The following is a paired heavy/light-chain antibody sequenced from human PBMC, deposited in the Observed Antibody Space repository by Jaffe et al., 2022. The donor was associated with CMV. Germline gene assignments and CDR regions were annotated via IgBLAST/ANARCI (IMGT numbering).Light chain of an antibody. V-gene: IGKV3-20*01. J-gene: IGKJ4*01. CDR1: QSISSGF. CDR2: GAS. Sequence: EIVLTQSPGTLSLSPGERATLSCRASQSISSGFLAWYQQKRGQTPRLLIYGASRRASGTPDRFSGSGSGTDFTLTISRLEPEDFAVYSCQQYGSSPPTFGGGTKVEVK. CDR3: QQYGSSPPT.
Heavy chain of an antibody. CDR2: IKSKISGGTT. V-gene: IGHV3-15*01. J-gene: IGHJ4*02. Sequence: QLVESGGGLVKPGGSLRLSCTGSGFPFSQPWMSWVRQTPGKGLEWVGRIKSKISGGTTDYAAPVKGRFTISRDDSRNTLYLHMNSLKTEDTAVYYCVTDDYYNVDGPLGGPDHFDYWGQGTLVTVSS. CDR3: VTDDYYNVDGPLGGPDHFDY. CDR1: GFPFSQPW. D-gene: IGHD2-21*02.